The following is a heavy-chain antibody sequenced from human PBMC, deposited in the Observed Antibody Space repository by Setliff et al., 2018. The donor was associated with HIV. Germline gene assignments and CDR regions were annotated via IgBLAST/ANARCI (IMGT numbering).Heavy chain of an antibody. CDR1: GFTFSSYS. D-gene: IGHD2-2*01. CDR2: ISSSSSYI. J-gene: IGHJ4*02. Sequence: GGSLRLSCAASGFTFSSYSMNWVRQAPGKGLEWVSSISSSSSYIYYADSVKGRFTISRDNAKNSLYLQMNSLRAEDTAVYYCARGEPTILVVPAAFFDYWGQGILVTVSS. CDR3: ARGEPTILVVPAAFFDY. V-gene: IGHV3-21*01.